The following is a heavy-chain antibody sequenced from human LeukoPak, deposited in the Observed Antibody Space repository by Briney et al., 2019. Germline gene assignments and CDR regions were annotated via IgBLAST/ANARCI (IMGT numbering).Heavy chain of an antibody. Sequence: GGSLRLSCAASGFTFSSYSMNWVRQAPGKGLEWVSSISSSSSYINYADSVKGRFTISRDNAKNSLYLQMNSLRAEDTAVYYCARGMSIVVVPAAIPHYYFDYWGQGTLVTVSS. CDR3: ARGMSIVVVPAAIPHYYFDY. V-gene: IGHV3-21*01. CDR2: ISSSSSYI. J-gene: IGHJ4*02. D-gene: IGHD2-2*02. CDR1: GFTFSSYS.